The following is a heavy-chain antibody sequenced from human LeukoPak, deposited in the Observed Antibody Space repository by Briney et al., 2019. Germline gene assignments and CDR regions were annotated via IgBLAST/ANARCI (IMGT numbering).Heavy chain of an antibody. J-gene: IGHJ4*02. D-gene: IGHD2-8*01. Sequence: SETLSLTCAVYGGSFSGYYWSWLRQPPGKGLEWIGEINHSGSPNYNPSLKSRVTISVDTSKNQFSLKLSSVTAADTAVYYCARRRFVRGPDVVNPFDYWGQGTLVTVSS. CDR1: GGSFSGYY. V-gene: IGHV4-34*01. CDR2: INHSGSP. CDR3: ARRRFVRGPDVVNPFDY.